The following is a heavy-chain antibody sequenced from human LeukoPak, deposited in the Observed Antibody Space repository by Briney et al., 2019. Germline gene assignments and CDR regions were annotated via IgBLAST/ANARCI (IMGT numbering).Heavy chain of an antibody. CDR2: INPNSGGT. CDR1: GYTFTGYY. Sequence: VKVSCKASGYTFTGYYMHWVRQAPGQGLEWMGWINPNSGGTNYAQKFQGRVTITRDTSISTAYMELSRLRSDDTAVYYCARDEGYYDSSGYYGHWGQGTLVTVSS. V-gene: IGHV1-2*02. CDR3: ARDEGYYDSSGYYGH. D-gene: IGHD3-22*01. J-gene: IGHJ4*02.